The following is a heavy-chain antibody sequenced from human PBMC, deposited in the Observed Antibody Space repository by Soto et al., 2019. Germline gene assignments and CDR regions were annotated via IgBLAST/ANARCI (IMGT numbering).Heavy chain of an antibody. J-gene: IGHJ4*02. Sequence: PGGSLTLSCAVSGFTFDDYAMHWVRQAPGKGLGWVAGIIWNSAYIVYADSVKGRFTISRDNAKNSLYLQMNSLRAEGTALYYCVKDSKVSGVRQGLDFWGRGTLVTVSS. CDR2: IIWNSAYI. D-gene: IGHD7-27*01. V-gene: IGHV3-9*01. CDR1: GFTFDDYA. CDR3: VKDSKVSGVRQGLDF.